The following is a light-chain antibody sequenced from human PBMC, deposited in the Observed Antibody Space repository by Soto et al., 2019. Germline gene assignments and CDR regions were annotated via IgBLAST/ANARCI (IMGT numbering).Light chain of an antibody. J-gene: IGKJ1*01. CDR2: WAS. Sequence: DIVMTQSPDSLAVSLGERATINCKSSKSVLYSSNDKNYLAWYQQKPGQPPKLLIYWASTRESGVPDRFSGSGSWTDFTLTISSLQAEDVAVYYCQQYYSTPWTFGQGTKVVIK. V-gene: IGKV4-1*01. CDR3: QQYYSTPWT. CDR1: KSVLYSSNDKNY.